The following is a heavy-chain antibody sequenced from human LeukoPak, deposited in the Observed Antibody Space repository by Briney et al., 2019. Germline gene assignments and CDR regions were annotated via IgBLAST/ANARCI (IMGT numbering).Heavy chain of an antibody. D-gene: IGHD2-2*02. CDR3: ARAADCGYTSCYMGIDY. Sequence: PSETLSLTCTVSGGSISSHYWSWIRQPPGKGLEWIGYTYFSGNTNYNPSLKSRVTISVGTSRNQFSLKLRSVTAADTAVYYCARAADCGYTSCYMGIDYWGQGTLVTVSS. J-gene: IGHJ4*02. V-gene: IGHV4-59*11. CDR1: GGSISSHY. CDR2: TYFSGNT.